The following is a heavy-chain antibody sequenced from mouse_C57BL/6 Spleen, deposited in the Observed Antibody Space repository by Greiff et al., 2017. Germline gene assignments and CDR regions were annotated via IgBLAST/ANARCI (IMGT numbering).Heavy chain of an antibody. D-gene: IGHD2-4*01. CDR3: ARYDYDDAMDY. V-gene: IGHV1-55*01. CDR1: GYTFTSYW. J-gene: IGHJ4*01. Sequence: QVQLQQPGAELVKPGASVKMSCKASGYTFTSYWITWVKQRPGQGLEWIGDIYPGSGSTNYNEKFKSKATLTVDTSSSTAYMQLSSLTSDDSAVYYCARYDYDDAMDYWGQGTSVTVSS. CDR2: IYPGSGST.